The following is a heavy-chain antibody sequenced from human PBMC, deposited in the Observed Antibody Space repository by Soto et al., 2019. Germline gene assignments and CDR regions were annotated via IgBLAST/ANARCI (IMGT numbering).Heavy chain of an antibody. CDR2: ISSNGGST. CDR1: GFTFGSYA. CDR3: AKAGLPFSEPTYFYMDV. Sequence: GGSLRLSCSASGFTFGSYAMHWVRQAPGKVLEYVSAISSNGGSTYYADSVKGRFTISRDNSKNTLYLQMNSLRAEDTAVYYCAKAGLPFSEPTYFYMDVWGKGTTVTVSS. D-gene: IGHD3-3*01. V-gene: IGHV3-64*04. J-gene: IGHJ6*03.